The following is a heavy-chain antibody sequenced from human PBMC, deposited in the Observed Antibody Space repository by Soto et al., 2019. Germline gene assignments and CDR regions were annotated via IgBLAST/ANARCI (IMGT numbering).Heavy chain of an antibody. CDR3: ARDRSGWFDP. J-gene: IGHJ5*02. D-gene: IGHD3-16*02. CDR1: GFTFSSYS. CDR2: ISSSSRTI. V-gene: IGHV3-48*02. Sequence: GGSLRLSCAASGFTFSSYSMNWVRQAPGKGLEWVSYISSSSRTIYYADSVKGRFTISRDSAENSLYLQMNSLRDEDTAVYYCARDRSGWFDPWGQGTLVTVSS.